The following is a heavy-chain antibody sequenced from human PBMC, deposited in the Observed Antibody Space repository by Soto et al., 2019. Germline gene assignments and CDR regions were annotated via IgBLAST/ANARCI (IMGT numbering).Heavy chain of an antibody. CDR3: ARDRDFWSGYPRHIDY. V-gene: IGHV1-18*01. J-gene: IGHJ4*02. CDR1: GYTFTSYG. Sequence: ASVKVSCKXSGYTFTSYGISWVRQAPGQGLEWMGWISAYNGNTNYAQKLQGRVTMTTDTSTSTAYMELRSLRSDDTAVYYCARDRDFWSGYPRHIDYWGQGTLVTVSS. CDR2: ISAYNGNT. D-gene: IGHD3-3*01.